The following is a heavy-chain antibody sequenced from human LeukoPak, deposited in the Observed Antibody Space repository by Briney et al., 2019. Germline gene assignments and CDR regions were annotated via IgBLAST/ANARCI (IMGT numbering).Heavy chain of an antibody. J-gene: IGHJ5*02. Sequence: SETLSLTCPLSGGSISSVSSYWAWIRQPPGKGLEWIGNIYYSGSTYYNPSLKSRVTISVDTSKNQISLKLNSVTAADCAMYYCARRAPNTSLRYPWGQGTLVTVSS. CDR1: GGSISSVSSY. D-gene: IGHD1/OR15-1a*01. CDR3: ARRAPNTSLRYP. V-gene: IGHV4-39*01. CDR2: IYYSGST.